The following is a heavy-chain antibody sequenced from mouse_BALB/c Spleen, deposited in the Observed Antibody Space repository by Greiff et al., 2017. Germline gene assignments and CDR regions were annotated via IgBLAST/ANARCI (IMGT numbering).Heavy chain of an antibody. CDR2: ISSGGSYT. J-gene: IGHJ2*01. Sequence: EVQLQESGGDLVKPGGSLKLSCAASGFTFSSYSMSWVRQTPDKRLEWVATISSGGSYTYYPDSVKGRFTISRDNAKNTLYLQMSSLKSEDTAMYYCARRGDGYPLDYWGQGTTLTVSS. V-gene: IGHV5-6*01. CDR3: ARRGDGYPLDY. D-gene: IGHD2-3*01. CDR1: GFTFSSYS.